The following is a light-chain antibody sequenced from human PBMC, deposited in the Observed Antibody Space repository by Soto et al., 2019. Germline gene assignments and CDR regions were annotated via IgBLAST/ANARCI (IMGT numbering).Light chain of an antibody. CDR2: AAS. V-gene: IGKV1-16*02. CDR3: QQYRTYPFT. CDR1: QGIDNF. Sequence: DIQVTQSPSSLSASVGDRVTITWRASQGIDNFLAWIQQRPGKAPRSLIYAASNLHRGVPSKFSASGSGTDFTLTISSLQPEDFATYYCQQYRTYPFTFGPGTKV. J-gene: IGKJ3*01.